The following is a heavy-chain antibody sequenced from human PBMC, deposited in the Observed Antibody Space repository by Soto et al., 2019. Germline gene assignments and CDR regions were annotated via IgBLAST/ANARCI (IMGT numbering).Heavy chain of an antibody. CDR3: ARLTTTVTTRNDAFDI. V-gene: IGHV5-51*01. CDR2: IYPGDSDT. Sequence: EVQLVQSGAEVKKPGESLQISCKGSGYSFTSYWIGWVRQMPGKGLEWMGIIYPGDSDTRYSPSFQGQVTISADKSISTAYLQWSSLKASDTAMYYCARLTTTVTTRNDAFDIWGQGTMVTVSS. CDR1: GYSFTSYW. D-gene: IGHD4-17*01. J-gene: IGHJ3*02.